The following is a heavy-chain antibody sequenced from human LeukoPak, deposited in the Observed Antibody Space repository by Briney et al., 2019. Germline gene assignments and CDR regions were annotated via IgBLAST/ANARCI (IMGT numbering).Heavy chain of an antibody. CDR1: GFTFSSYA. D-gene: IGHD6-13*01. CDR2: ISGSGGST. J-gene: IGHJ6*03. V-gene: IGHV3-23*01. Sequence: TGGSLRLSCAASGFTFSSYAMSWVRQAPGKGLEWVSYISGSGGSTYYADSVKGRFTISRDNAKQLLYLQMSSLRAEDTAVYYCARVYSSSWYSGYLYMDVWGKGTTVTVSS. CDR3: ARVYSSSWYSGYLYMDV.